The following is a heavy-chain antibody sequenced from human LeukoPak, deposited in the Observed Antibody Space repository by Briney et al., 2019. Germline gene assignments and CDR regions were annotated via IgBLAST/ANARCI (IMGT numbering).Heavy chain of an antibody. CDR3: ARDRYSSGWYVGAFDI. CDR1: GYTFTSYY. J-gene: IGHJ3*02. D-gene: IGHD6-19*01. V-gene: IGHV1-46*01. CDR2: INPSGGST. Sequence: ASVKVSCKXSGYTFTSYYMHWVRQAPGQGLEWMGIINPSGGSTSYAQKFQGRVTMTRDTSTSTVYMELSSLRSEDTAVYYCARDRYSSGWYVGAFDIWGQGTMVTVSS.